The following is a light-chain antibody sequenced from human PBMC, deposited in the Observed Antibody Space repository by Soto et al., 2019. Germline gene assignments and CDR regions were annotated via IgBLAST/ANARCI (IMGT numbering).Light chain of an antibody. J-gene: IGLJ2*01. CDR3: TSWTTSTTMI. CDR1: SSDIGAYNF. Sequence: QSVLTQPASVSGSPGQSITISCTGTSSDIGAYNFVSWYQQHPGKAPKLMLYDVNMRPSGVSSRFSGSKSGNTASLTISGLQAEDEADYYCTSWTTSTTMIFGGGTKLTVL. V-gene: IGLV2-14*03. CDR2: DVN.